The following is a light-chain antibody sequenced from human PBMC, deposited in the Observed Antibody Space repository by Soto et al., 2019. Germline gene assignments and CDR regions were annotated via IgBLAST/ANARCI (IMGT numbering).Light chain of an antibody. V-gene: IGKV3-20*01. CDR1: QSISSSY. CDR2: GAS. J-gene: IGKJ5*01. Sequence: EIVFTHSPGTLSSSPGERATLSCRASQSISSSYLAWYQQKPGQAPRLLIYGASSRATGIPDRFSGSGSGTDFTLTISRLEPEDFAVYYCQQYGGSPPITFGQGTRLEIK. CDR3: QQYGGSPPIT.